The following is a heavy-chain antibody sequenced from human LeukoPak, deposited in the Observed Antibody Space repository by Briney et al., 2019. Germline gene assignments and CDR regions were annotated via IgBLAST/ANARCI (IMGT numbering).Heavy chain of an antibody. Sequence: GGSLRLSCAASGFTFSGSAMRWVRQASGKGLEWVGRIRSKANNDATAYAASVKGRFTISRDDSKNTAYLQMNSLKTEDTAVYYCTRPDDYGDYWGQGTLVTVSS. CDR2: IRSKANNDAT. V-gene: IGHV3-73*01. J-gene: IGHJ4*02. CDR3: TRPDDYGDY. CDR1: GFTFSGSA.